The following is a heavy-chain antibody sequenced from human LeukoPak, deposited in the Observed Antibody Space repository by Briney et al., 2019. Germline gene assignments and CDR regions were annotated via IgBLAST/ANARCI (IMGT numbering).Heavy chain of an antibody. CDR3: ARRSVAGSLDY. D-gene: IGHD6-19*01. V-gene: IGHV3-7*01. CDR1: GFTFSSYW. J-gene: IGHJ4*02. CDR2: IDQDGSEK. Sequence: GGSLRLSCAASGFTFSSYWMNWVRQAPGKGLEWVASIDQDGSEKYYLDSVKGRFTISRDNAENSLYLQMNSLRAEDTAVYYCARRSVAGSLDYWGQGTPVTVSS.